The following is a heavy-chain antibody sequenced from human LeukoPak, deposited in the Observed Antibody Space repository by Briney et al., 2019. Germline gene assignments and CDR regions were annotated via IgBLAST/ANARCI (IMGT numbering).Heavy chain of an antibody. D-gene: IGHD2-2*01. Sequence: SETLSLTCAVSGGSISSSNWWSWVRQPPGKGLEWIGEIYHSGSTNYNPSLKSRVTISVDKSKNQFSLKLSSVTAADTAVYYCARVPAGRNDAFDIWGQGTMVTVSS. CDR3: ARVPAGRNDAFDI. CDR2: IYHSGST. CDR1: GGSISSSNW. V-gene: IGHV4-4*02. J-gene: IGHJ3*02.